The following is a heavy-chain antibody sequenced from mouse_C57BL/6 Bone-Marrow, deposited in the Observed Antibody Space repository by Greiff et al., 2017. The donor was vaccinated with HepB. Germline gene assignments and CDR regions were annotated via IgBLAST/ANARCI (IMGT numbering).Heavy chain of an antibody. V-gene: IGHV5-6*01. CDR3: ARHQNYYGSPFFAY. J-gene: IGHJ3*01. CDR2: ISSGGSYT. D-gene: IGHD1-1*01. Sequence: EVQRVESGGDLVKPGGSLKLSCAASGFTFSSYGMSWVRQTPDKRLEWVATISSGGSYTYYPDSVKGRFPISRDNAKNTLYLQMSSLKSEDTAMYYCARHQNYYGSPFFAYWGQGTLVTVAA. CDR1: GFTFSSYG.